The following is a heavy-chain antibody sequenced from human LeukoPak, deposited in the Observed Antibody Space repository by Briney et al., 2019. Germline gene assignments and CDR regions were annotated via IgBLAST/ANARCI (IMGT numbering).Heavy chain of an antibody. J-gene: IGHJ4*02. CDR3: VGTAAGATEFDY. D-gene: IGHD6-13*01. CDR2: IIPIFGTA. Sequence: SVKVSCKASGGTFSSYAISWVRQAPGQGLEWMGGIIPIFGTANYSQKFQGRVTITADESTSTAYMELSSLRSEDTAVYYCVGTAAGATEFDYWGQGTLVTVSS. CDR1: GGTFSSYA. V-gene: IGHV1-69*13.